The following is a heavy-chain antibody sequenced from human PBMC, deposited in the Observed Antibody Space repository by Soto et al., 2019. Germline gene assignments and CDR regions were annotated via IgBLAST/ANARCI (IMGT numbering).Heavy chain of an antibody. CDR1: GGSISSSSYY. D-gene: IGHD3-10*01. V-gene: IGHV4-39*07. CDR2: INHSGST. J-gene: IGHJ5*02. Sequence: SETLSLTCTVSGGSISSSSYYWGWIRQPPGKGLEWIGEINHSGSTNYNPSLKSRVTISVDTSKNQFSLKLSSVTAADTVVYYCARLGETTMVRGVISNWFDPWGQGTLVTSPQ. CDR3: ARLGETTMVRGVISNWFDP.